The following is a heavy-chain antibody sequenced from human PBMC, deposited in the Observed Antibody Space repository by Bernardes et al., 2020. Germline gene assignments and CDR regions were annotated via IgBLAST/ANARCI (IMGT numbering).Heavy chain of an antibody. J-gene: IGHJ5*02. Sequence: SETLSLTCTVPGGSISSYYWSWIRQPPGKGLEWIGYIYYSGSTNYNPSLKSRVTISVDTSKNQFSLKLSSVTAADTAVYYCARDQSESGVTGYLTPSWFDPWGQGTLVTVSS. D-gene: IGHD3-9*01. CDR1: GGSISSYY. CDR2: IYYSGST. V-gene: IGHV4-59*01. CDR3: ARDQSESGVTGYLTPSWFDP.